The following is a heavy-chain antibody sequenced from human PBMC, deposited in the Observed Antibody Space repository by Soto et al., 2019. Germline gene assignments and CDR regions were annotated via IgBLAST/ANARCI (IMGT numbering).Heavy chain of an antibody. CDR1: GYNFASYW. CDR2: IYGGDSET. D-gene: IGHD6-19*01. Sequence: PGESLKISCKGSGYNFASYWIGWVRQMPGKGLEWMGIIYGGDSETKYSPPFQGQVTMSADKSISTAYLQWSSLKASDTAMYYCATSLSVTGNFDYWGQGTLVTVSS. V-gene: IGHV5-51*01. J-gene: IGHJ4*02. CDR3: ATSLSVTGNFDY.